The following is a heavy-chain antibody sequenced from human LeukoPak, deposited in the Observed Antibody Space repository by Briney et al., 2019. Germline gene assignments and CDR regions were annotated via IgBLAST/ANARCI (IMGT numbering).Heavy chain of an antibody. CDR2: IRYDESAT. CDR1: GLIFSTCG. J-gene: IGHJ6*03. V-gene: IGHV3-30*02. CDR3: TKQMMERQQYYYMDV. D-gene: IGHD6-13*01. Sequence: GGSLRLSCVASGLIFSTCGMHWVRQAPGQGLEWLTHIRYDESATYYAYSVKGRFTISRENSKNTLYLQMNSLRGEDTAVYYCTKQMMERQQYYYMDVWGKGTSVTVSS.